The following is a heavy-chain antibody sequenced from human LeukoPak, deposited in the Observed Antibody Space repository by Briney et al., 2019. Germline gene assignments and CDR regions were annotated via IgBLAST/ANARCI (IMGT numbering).Heavy chain of an antibody. V-gene: IGHV3-48*02. D-gene: IGHD3-3*01. CDR2: TSSGGSVM. CDR1: GYTFSDYT. J-gene: IGHJ5*01. CDR3: AKERGDEFLSGTAGFDS. Sequence: GGSLRLSCGAFGYTFSDYTMNWVRQAPGKGPEWISYTSSGGSVMHYADSVKGRFTISRDNAKNTLYLRMNSLRDEDTAVYFCAKERGDEFLSGTAGFDSWGQGTVVTVSS.